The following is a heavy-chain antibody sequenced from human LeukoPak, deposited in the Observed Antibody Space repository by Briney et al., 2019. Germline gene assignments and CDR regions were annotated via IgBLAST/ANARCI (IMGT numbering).Heavy chain of an antibody. D-gene: IGHD3-16*02. CDR2: IYYSGST. V-gene: IGHV4-39*01. J-gene: IGHJ3*02. CDR1: GGSISSSSYY. CDR3: ARQYRVITFGGVIVRSAFDI. Sequence: PSETLSLTCTVSGGSISSSSYYWGWIRQPPGKGLEWIGSIYYSGSTYYNPSLKSRVTISVDTSKNQFSLKLSSVTAADTAVYYCARQYRVITFGGVIVRSAFDIWGQGTMVTVSS.